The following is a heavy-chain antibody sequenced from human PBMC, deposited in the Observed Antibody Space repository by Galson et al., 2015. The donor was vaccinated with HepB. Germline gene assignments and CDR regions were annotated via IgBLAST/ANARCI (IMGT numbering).Heavy chain of an antibody. J-gene: IGHJ5*02. CDR2: FIPIFGTA. Sequence: SVKVSCKASGGTFSSYAISWVRQAPGQGLEWMGGFIPIFGTANYAQKFQGRVTITADESTSTAYMELSSLRSEDTAVYYCARRGVHYYDSSAPVRWFDPWGQGTLVTVSS. V-gene: IGHV1-69*13. CDR1: GGTFSSYA. D-gene: IGHD3-22*01. CDR3: ARRGVHYYDSSAPVRWFDP.